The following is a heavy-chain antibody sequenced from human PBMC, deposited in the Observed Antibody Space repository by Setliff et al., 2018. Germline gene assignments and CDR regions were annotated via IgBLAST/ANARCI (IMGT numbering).Heavy chain of an antibody. CDR1: GYSISSGYI. V-gene: IGHV4-38-2*02. Sequence: SETLSLTCTVSGYSISSGYIWGWIRQPPGKGLEWVGNIGHTGSINYNPSLKSRLTISRDTSKNQVSLRLNSVTATDTAVYYCARDLGHGGDSDYWGQGILVTVSS. CDR2: IGHTGSI. CDR3: ARDLGHGGDSDY. D-gene: IGHD2-21*02. J-gene: IGHJ4*02.